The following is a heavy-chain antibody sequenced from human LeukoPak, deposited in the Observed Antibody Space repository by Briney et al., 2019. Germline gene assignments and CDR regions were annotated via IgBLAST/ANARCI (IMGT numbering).Heavy chain of an antibody. CDR3: ARHGARGWQLGAAFDI. CDR1: GGSISSSSYY. CDR2: IYYSGST. D-gene: IGHD6-6*01. Sequence: SETLSLTCTVSGGSISSSSYYWGWIRQPPGKGLEWIGSIYYSGSTYYNPSLKSRVTISVDTSKNQFSLKLSSVTAADTAVYYCARHGARGWQLGAAFDIWGQGTMVTVSS. V-gene: IGHV4-39*01. J-gene: IGHJ3*02.